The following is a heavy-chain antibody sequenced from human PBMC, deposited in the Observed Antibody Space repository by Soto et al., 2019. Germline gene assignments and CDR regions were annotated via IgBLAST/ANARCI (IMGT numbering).Heavy chain of an antibody. CDR3: ARQGYYGYYYYMDV. D-gene: IGHD3-10*01. J-gene: IGHJ6*03. CDR1: GGSISSYY. Sequence: QVQLQASGPGLVKPSETLSLTCTVSGGSISSYYWSWIRQPPGKGLEWIGYIYYSGSTNYNPSLKSRVTIAVETSTNQFSLKLSSVTAADTAVYYGARQGYYGYYYYMDVWGKGTTVTVSS. CDR2: IYYSGST. V-gene: IGHV4-59*08.